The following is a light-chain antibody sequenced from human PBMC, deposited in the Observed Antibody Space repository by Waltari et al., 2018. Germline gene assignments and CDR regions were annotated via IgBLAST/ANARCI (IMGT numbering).Light chain of an antibody. CDR3: LQDYNYPLT. V-gene: IGKV1-5*03. Sequence: DIQMTQSPSTLSASVGDTVIISCRASQSITTSLAWYQQKPGKAPDVLIYGASNLESGVPSRFSGSGSGTEFTLTISSLQPDDFATYYCLQDYNYPLTFGGGTKVEIK. CDR1: QSITTS. CDR2: GAS. J-gene: IGKJ4*01.